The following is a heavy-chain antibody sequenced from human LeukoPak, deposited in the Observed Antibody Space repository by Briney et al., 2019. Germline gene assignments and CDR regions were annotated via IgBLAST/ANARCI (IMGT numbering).Heavy chain of an antibody. CDR1: GYTLTELS. CDR3: ATLVFYYDILTGYDRDY. Sequence: ASVKVSCKVSGYTLTELSMHWVRQAPGKGLEWMGGFDPEDGETIYAQKFQGRVTMTEDTSTDTAYMELSSLRSEDMAVYYCATLVFYYDILTGYDRDYWGQGTLVTVSS. V-gene: IGHV1-24*01. D-gene: IGHD3-9*01. CDR2: FDPEDGET. J-gene: IGHJ4*02.